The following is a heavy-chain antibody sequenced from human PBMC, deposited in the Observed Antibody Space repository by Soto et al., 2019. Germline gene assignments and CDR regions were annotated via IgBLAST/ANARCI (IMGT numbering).Heavy chain of an antibody. J-gene: IGHJ4*02. Sequence: EVQLVESGGGLVKPGGSLRLSCAVSGFTFSKVWMNWVRQAPGKGLEWVGRIKSKTDGGTTDYAAAVKGRFTITRDDSKDTLYLQMNSLKTEDTAVYFCTTGRVDLLYWGQGTLVTVSS. D-gene: IGHD1-26*01. V-gene: IGHV3-15*07. CDR3: TTGRVDLLY. CDR1: GFTFSKVW. CDR2: IKSKTDGGTT.